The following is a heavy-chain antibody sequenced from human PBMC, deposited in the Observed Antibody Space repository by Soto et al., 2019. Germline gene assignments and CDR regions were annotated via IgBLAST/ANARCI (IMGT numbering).Heavy chain of an antibody. Sequence: QVQLVESGGGVVQTGRSLTLSCTASGFNFNKYGMHWVRQAPGKGLEWVAVMWYDGSNEYYADSVRGRFTISRDNSKNAVSLQMNSLRVEDTAKYYCARDQSRISRFGLDPWGQGIPVTVSS. CDR3: ARDQSRISRFGLDP. J-gene: IGHJ5*02. D-gene: IGHD3-3*02. V-gene: IGHV3-33*01. CDR2: MWYDGSNE. CDR1: GFNFNKYG.